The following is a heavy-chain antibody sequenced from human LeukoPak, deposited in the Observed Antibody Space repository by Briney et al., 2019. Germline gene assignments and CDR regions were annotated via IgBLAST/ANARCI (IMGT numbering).Heavy chain of an antibody. CDR2: INPNSGGT. D-gene: IGHD3-9*01. Sequence: GASVKVSCKASGYTFTGYYMHWVRQAPGQGLEWMGWINPNSGGTNCAQKFQGWVTMTRDTSISTAYMELSRLRSDDTAVYYCAREAELRYFDWLPGDAFDIWGQGTMVTVFS. V-gene: IGHV1-2*04. J-gene: IGHJ3*02. CDR1: GYTFTGYY. CDR3: AREAELRYFDWLPGDAFDI.